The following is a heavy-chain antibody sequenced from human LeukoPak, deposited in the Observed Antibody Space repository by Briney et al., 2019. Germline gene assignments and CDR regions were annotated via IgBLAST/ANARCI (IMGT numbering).Heavy chain of an antibody. CDR2: IGIGTTDT. D-gene: IGHD1-1*01. J-gene: IGHJ6*03. CDR1: GFTFRNYA. Sequence: GGSLRLSCAASGFTFRNYAMSWVRQAPGKGLEWVSTIGIGTTDTYYADSVRGRFTISRENSKNTLYLQMNNLRDEDTAVYYCRPVGRTTYYHYMDVWGKGPTVTVSS. CDR3: RPVGRTTYYHYMDV. V-gene: IGHV3-23*01.